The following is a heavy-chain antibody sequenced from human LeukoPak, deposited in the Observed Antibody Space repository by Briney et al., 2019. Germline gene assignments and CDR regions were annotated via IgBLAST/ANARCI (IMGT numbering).Heavy chain of an antibody. D-gene: IGHD2-15*01. CDR1: GFTVSSDS. CDR3: ARDREAYCSGGRCTNFDY. V-gene: IGHV3-53*01. J-gene: IGHJ4*02. CDR2: IYSGGST. Sequence: GGSLRLSCTVSGFTVSSDSMSWVRQAPGKGLEWVSFIYSGGSTHYSDSVKGRFTISRDNAKNSLYLQMNSLRAEDTAVYYCARDREAYCSGGRCTNFDYWGQGSLVTVSS.